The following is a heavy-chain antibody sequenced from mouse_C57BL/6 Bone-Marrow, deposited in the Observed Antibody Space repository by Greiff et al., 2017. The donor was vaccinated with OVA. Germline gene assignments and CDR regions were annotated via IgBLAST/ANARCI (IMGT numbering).Heavy chain of an antibody. CDR1: GFTFSSYG. CDR3: ARQIWVLRRGDDAMDY. Sequence: EVKLVESGGDLVKPGGSLKLSCAASGFTFSSYGMSWVRQTPDKRLEWVATISSGGSYTNYPASVKGRFTISRDNAKTPLYLQMSSLKSEDTAMYDCARQIWVLRRGDDAMDYWGQGTSVTVSS. D-gene: IGHD2-3*01. J-gene: IGHJ4*01. CDR2: ISSGGSYT. V-gene: IGHV5-6*01.